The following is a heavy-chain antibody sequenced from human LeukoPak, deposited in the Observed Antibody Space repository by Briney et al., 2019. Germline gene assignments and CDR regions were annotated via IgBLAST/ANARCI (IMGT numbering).Heavy chain of an antibody. CDR2: FDYSGRRT. D-gene: IGHD3-9*01. Sequence: SETLSLTCTLSGGSISSGSISCTTYYWDWIRQPPGKGLEWIGSFDYSGRRTYYNPSFKSRVTISVDTSKSQSSLNLSSVTAEPPTLFKCASHLDGKRYYYIYSYIDVWGKGTTVTVSS. V-gene: IGHV4-39*01. CDR3: ASHLDGKRYYYIYSYIDV. CDR1: GGSISSGSISCTTYY. J-gene: IGHJ6*03.